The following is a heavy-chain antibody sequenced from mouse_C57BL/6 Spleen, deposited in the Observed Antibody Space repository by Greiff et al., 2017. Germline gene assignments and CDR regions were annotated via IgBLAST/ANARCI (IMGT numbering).Heavy chain of an antibody. CDR3: ARGKLRGAMDY. CDR2: ISDGGSYT. CDR1: GFTFSSYA. J-gene: IGHJ4*01. D-gene: IGHD1-3*01. V-gene: IGHV5-4*03. Sequence: EVKVVESGGGLVKPGGSLKLSCAASGFTFSSYAMSWVRQTPEKRLEWIATISDGGSYTYYPDNVKGRFTISRDNAKNNLYLQMSQLKSEDTAMYYCARGKLRGAMDYWGQGTSVTVSS.